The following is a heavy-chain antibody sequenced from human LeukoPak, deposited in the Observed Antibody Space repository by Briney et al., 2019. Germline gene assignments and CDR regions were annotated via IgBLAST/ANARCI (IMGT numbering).Heavy chain of an antibody. CDR1: GYTFTSYA. CDR2: INMYNGNT. CDR3: ARVVGNYVWGSYRPEGCFDS. D-gene: IGHD3-16*02. V-gene: IGHV1-18*01. J-gene: IGHJ4*02. Sequence: ASVKVSCKASGYTFTSYAISWVRQAPGQGPEWMGWINMYNGNTNYAQKLQGRVTMTTDTSTSTAYMELRSLRSDDTAMYYCARVVGNYVWGSYRPEGCFDSWGQGTLVPVSS.